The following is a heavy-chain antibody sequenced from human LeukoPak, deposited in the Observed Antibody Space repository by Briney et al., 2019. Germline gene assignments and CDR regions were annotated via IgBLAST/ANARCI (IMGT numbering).Heavy chain of an antibody. V-gene: IGHV1-2*02. CDR2: INPHNDES. D-gene: IGHD2/OR15-2a*01. Sequence: ASVGVSCKASGFTVTGYYIHWVRQAPGQGLEWMGWINPHNDESKYAQKFHDRVTMTNEKSISTASMELSRLKSDDTAVYFCARAGNSRYFDLWGRGTLVIVSS. CDR3: ARAGNSRYFDL. J-gene: IGHJ2*01. CDR1: GFTVTGYY.